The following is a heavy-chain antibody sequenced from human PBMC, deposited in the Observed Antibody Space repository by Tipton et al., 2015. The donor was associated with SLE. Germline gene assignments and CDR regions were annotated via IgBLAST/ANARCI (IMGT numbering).Heavy chain of an antibody. Sequence: TLSLTCTVSGGSISSSSYYWGWIRQPPGKGLEWIGSIYYSGSTYYNPSLKSRVTISVDTSKNQFSLKLSSVTAADTAVYYCASWVTGTAAGTWNCWGQGTLVTVSS. CDR2: IYYSGST. CDR3: ASWVTGTAAGTWNC. CDR1: GGSISSSSYY. V-gene: IGHV4-39*07. D-gene: IGHD6-13*01. J-gene: IGHJ4*02.